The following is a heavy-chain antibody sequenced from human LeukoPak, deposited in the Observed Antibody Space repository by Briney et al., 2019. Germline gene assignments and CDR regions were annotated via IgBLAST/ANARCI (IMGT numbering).Heavy chain of an antibody. J-gene: IGHJ4*02. CDR3: ARDGRGVVPAAIHY. D-gene: IGHD2-2*02. CDR2: ISSSGGTI. CDR1: GFTFSDYY. Sequence: GGSPRLSCAASGFTFSDYYMSWIRQAPGKGLEWVSYISSSGGTIYYADSVKGRFTISRDNAKNSLYLQMNSLRAEDTAVYYCARDGRGVVPAAIHYWGQGTLVTVSS. V-gene: IGHV3-11*01.